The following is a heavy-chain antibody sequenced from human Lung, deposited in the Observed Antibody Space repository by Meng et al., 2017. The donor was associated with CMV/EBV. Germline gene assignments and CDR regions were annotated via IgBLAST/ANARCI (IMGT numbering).Heavy chain of an antibody. CDR3: ARDFVVRPAATYFDY. D-gene: IGHD2-2*01. J-gene: IGHJ4*02. CDR2: ISPNSGGT. Sequence: ASVKVSCKASGYSFTAYYIHWVRQAPGQGLEWMGWISPNSGGTNYAQRFQGRVTLTRDTSISTAYMELRRLTSDDTAVYFCARDFVVRPAATYFDYWGQGTLVTVSS. CDR1: GYSFTAYY. V-gene: IGHV1-2*02.